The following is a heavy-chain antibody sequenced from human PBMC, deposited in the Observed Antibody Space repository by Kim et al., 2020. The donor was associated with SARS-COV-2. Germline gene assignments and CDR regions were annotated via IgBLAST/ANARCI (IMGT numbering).Heavy chain of an antibody. Sequence: AQKFQGRVTMTRDTSISTAYMELSRLRSDDTAVYYCASGGYYDSSGYRDYWGQGTLVTVSS. J-gene: IGHJ4*02. D-gene: IGHD3-22*01. CDR3: ASGGYYDSSGYRDY. V-gene: IGHV1-2*02.